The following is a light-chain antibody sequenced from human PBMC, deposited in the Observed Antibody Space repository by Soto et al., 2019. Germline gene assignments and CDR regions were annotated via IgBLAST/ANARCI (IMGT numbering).Light chain of an antibody. J-gene: IGKJ1*01. CDR1: QSISSW. Sequence: DIQMTQSPSTLSASVGDRVTITCRASQSISSWLAWYQQKPGKAPKLLIYEASSLESVVPSRFSGSGSGTEFTLTISTLQPDDFATYYCQQYNSYQGTFGQGTKVEI. CDR3: QQYNSYQGT. CDR2: EAS. V-gene: IGKV1-5*01.